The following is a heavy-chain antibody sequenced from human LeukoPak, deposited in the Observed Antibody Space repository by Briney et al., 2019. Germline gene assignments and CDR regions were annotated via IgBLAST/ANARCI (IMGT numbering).Heavy chain of an antibody. Sequence: PGTSLRLSCPAPGFNFSSYAMHWVRQAPGEGLEWVGHISYGGIDKSYADSVKGRFTISRDSSKRTLYLQMNSLRAEDTAMYYCARDSWSDSVAFDIWGLGTMVIVSS. J-gene: IGHJ3*02. D-gene: IGHD3-3*01. CDR3: ARDSWSDSVAFDI. CDR1: GFNFSSYA. CDR2: ISYGGIDK. V-gene: IGHV3-30*04.